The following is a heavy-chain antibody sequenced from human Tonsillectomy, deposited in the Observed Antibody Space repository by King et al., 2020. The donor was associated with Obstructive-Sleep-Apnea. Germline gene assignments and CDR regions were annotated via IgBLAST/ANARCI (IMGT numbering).Heavy chain of an antibody. CDR1: GYSISSGYY. J-gene: IGHJ6*02. CDR2: IYHIGYT. CDR3: ARDPVAADHYGMDV. D-gene: IGHD6-13*01. Sequence: QLQESGPGLVKPSETLSLTCTVSGYSISSGYYWGWIRQPPGKGLQWIGLIYHIGYTYYNPSLKSRVTISVDTSKNQCSLKLISVTAADTAVYYCARDPVAADHYGMDVWGQGTTVTVSS. V-gene: IGHV4-38-2*02.